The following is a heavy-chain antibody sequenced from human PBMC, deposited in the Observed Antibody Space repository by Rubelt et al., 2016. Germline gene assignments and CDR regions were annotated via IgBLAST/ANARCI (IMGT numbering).Heavy chain of an antibody. CDR3: ASHFEFWSAIDN. J-gene: IGHJ4*02. CDR2: IYYTGGP. V-gene: IGHV4-59*08. Sequence: QVRLQESGPGLVKPSETLSLTCTVSGGSMTKKYWTWIRQPPGKGLQWIGYIYYTGGPNYSPSLKSRVSISIATSKNQFSRNRTAVTAADTAVYYCASHFEFWSAIDNWGRGTLVTVSS. CDR1: GGSMTKKY. D-gene: IGHD3-3*01.